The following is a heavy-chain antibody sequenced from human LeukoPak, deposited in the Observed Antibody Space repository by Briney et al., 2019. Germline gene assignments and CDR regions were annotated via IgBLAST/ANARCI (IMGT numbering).Heavy chain of an antibody. CDR1: GGTFRNYA. CDR3: ASPKENNDYYFDY. Sequence: SVKVSCKASGGTFRNYALSWVRQAPGQGLEWMGGLIPLFGRAEYAQKFQGRVTIIADEASNTAYLELSSLTSDDTAIYYCASPKENNDYYFDYWGQGTLVTVST. D-gene: IGHD1/OR15-1a*01. J-gene: IGHJ4*02. CDR2: LIPLFGRA. V-gene: IGHV1-69*13.